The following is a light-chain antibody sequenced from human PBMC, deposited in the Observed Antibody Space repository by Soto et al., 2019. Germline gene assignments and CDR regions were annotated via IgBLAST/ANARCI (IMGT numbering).Light chain of an antibody. CDR3: SSYTTSSTLVV. CDR1: SSDVGGYKY. J-gene: IGLJ2*01. Sequence: LTQPASVSGSPGQSITITCTGTSSDVGGYKYVSWYQQHPGKAPKLILYDVTNRPSGVSNRFSGSQSGNTASLTLSGLQAEDEADYYCSSYTTSSTLVVFGGGTKLTVL. V-gene: IGLV2-14*03. CDR2: DVT.